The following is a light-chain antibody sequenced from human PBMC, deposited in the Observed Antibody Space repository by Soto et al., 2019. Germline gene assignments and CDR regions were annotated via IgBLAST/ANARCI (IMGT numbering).Light chain of an antibody. CDR1: QGISSY. J-gene: IGKJ5*01. CDR3: QQFHSFPFG. V-gene: IGKV1-9*01. Sequence: IQLTQSPSSLSASVGDRVTITCRASQGISSYLAWYQQKPGKAPKLLIYDASTLQSGVPSRFSGSGSGTEFTLTISSLQPEDFATYNCQQFHSFPFGFGHGTRLEI. CDR2: DAS.